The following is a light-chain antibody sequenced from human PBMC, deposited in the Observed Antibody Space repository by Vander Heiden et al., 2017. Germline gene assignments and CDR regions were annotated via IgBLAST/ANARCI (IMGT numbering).Light chain of an antibody. CDR3: HQDGSSRWT. V-gene: IGKV3-20*01. Sequence: EIVLTQSPATLSFSPGERPTFSCRASQSVSSSWLAWYQQKPGQAPRLLIYGASSSATGIPDRFTGTGSRTDFTLTISRLEPEDFAVYYSHQDGSSRWTFGQGTKVEIK. CDR1: QSVSSSW. J-gene: IGKJ1*01. CDR2: GAS.